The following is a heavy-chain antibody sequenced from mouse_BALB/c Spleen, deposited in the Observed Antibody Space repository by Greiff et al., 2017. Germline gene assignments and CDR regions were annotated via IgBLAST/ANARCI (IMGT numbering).Heavy chain of an antibody. CDR2: IWSGGST. CDR3: AGGNYGWFAY. V-gene: IGHV2-2*02. J-gene: IGHJ3*01. CDR1: GFSLTSYG. D-gene: IGHD2-1*01. Sequence: VKVVESGPGLVQPSQSLSITCTVSGFSLTSYGVHWVRQSPGKGLEWLGVIWSGGSTDYNAAFISRLSISKDNSKSQVFFKMNSLQANDTAIYYCAGGNYGWFAYWGQGTLVTVSA.